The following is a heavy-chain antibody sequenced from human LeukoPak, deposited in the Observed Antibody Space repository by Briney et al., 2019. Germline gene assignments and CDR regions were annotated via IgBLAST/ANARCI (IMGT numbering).Heavy chain of an antibody. CDR1: GGSISSSNW. CDR2: IYHSGST. V-gene: IGHV4-4*02. Sequence: SGTLSLTCAVSGGSISSSNWWSWVRQPPGKGLEWIGEIYHSGSTNYNPSLKSRVTISVDTSKNQFSLKLSSVTAADTAVYYCARGPHYYDSSGYYYSWFDPWGQGTLVTVSS. J-gene: IGHJ5*02. CDR3: ARGPHYYDSSGYYYSWFDP. D-gene: IGHD3-22*01.